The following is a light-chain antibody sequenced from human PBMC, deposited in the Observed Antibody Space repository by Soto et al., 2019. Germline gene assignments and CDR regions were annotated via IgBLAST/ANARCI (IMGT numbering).Light chain of an antibody. CDR2: QVS. J-gene: IGKJ1*01. CDR3: VQGTHWPWT. CDR1: QGLVYSDGNTF. V-gene: IGKV2-30*01. Sequence: DVVMTQSPLSLSVTLVQPASISCRSSQGLVYSDGNTFLNWFHQRPGQSPRRLIYQVSNRDSGVPDRFSGSGSGTDYTLTISRVEAEDVGIYYCVQGTHWPWTFGQGTKVEIK.